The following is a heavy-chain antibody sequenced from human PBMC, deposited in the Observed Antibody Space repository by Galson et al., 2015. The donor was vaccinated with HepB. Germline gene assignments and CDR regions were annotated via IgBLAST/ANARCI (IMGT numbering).Heavy chain of an antibody. V-gene: IGHV3-21*01. D-gene: IGHD3-3*01. Sequence: SLRLSCAASGFTFSHYNMNWVRQAPGKGLEWVSSISSSSSYIYYADSVKGRFTISRDNAKNSLYLQMNSLRAEDTAVYYCARDAGGRSYDFWSGYYSHWGQGTLVTVSS. CDR3: ARDAGGRSYDFWSGYYSH. CDR2: ISSSSSYI. J-gene: IGHJ4*02. CDR1: GFTFSHYN.